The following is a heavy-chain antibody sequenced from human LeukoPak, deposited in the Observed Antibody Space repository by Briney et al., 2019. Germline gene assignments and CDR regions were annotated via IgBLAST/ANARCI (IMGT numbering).Heavy chain of an antibody. J-gene: IGHJ4*02. D-gene: IGHD3-22*01. V-gene: IGHV1-2*02. CDR3: ARENRYYYDSTRTLDY. Sequence: ASVKVSCKASGYTFTGYYMHWVRQAPGQGLEWMGWINPNSGGTNYAQKFQGRVTMTTDTSTSTAYMELRSLRSDDTAVYYCARENRYYYDSTRTLDYWGQGTLVTVSS. CDR2: INPNSGGT. CDR1: GYTFTGYY.